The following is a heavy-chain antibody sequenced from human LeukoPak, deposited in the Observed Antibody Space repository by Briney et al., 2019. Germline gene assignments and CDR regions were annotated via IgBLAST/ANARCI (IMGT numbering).Heavy chain of an antibody. V-gene: IGHV4-34*01. Sequence: SETLSLTCAVYGGSFSGYYWSWVRQPPGKGLEWIGEIYHSGSTNYNPSLKSRVTISVDKSKNQFSLKLSSVTAADTAVYYCARDMTTVTTSSSGFDYWGQGTLVTVSS. J-gene: IGHJ4*02. D-gene: IGHD4-17*01. CDR3: ARDMTTVTTSSSGFDY. CDR1: GGSFSGYY. CDR2: IYHSGST.